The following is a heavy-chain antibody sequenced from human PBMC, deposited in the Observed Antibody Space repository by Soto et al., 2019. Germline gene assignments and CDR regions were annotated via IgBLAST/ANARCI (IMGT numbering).Heavy chain of an antibody. Sequence: ASVKVSCKASGYTFTRYGISWVRQAPGQGLEWMAWTSDNNDNTNYAEKLQGRVTLTTDISTGTAYMELRSLRSDDTAVYYCARDERATCTGTTCYYFDYWGQGTLVTVSS. CDR1: GYTFTRYG. D-gene: IGHD2-2*01. CDR2: TSDNNDNT. V-gene: IGHV1-18*04. CDR3: ARDERATCTGTTCYYFDY. J-gene: IGHJ4*02.